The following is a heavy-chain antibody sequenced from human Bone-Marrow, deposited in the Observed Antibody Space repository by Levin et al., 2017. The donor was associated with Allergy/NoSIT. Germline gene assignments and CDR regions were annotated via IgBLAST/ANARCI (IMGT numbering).Heavy chain of an antibody. CDR3: ASWAMYHYDRSAFDYFYYAMDV. Sequence: PSQTLSLTCAASGILFSSYDMNWVRPAPGKGLEWVSSISAGGNYIYYADSVKGRFTISRDNAKNSLFLQMNSLRAEDTAVYYCASWAMYHYDRSAFDYFYYAMDVWGQGTTVTVSS. J-gene: IGHJ6*02. D-gene: IGHD3-22*01. V-gene: IGHV3-21*01. CDR2: ISAGGNYI. CDR1: GILFSSYD.